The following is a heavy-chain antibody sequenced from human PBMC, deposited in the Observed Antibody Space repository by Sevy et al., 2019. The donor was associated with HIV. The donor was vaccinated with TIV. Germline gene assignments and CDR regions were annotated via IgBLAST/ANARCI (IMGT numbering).Heavy chain of an antibody. CDR2: FFYTGNP. Sequence: SETLSLTCTVSGASISTYVWTWIRQPPGKGLEWVGYFFYTGNPNYNPSLSSRVTISGDTSKNQFSLTLSSVTAADTAVYYCATGARVSKSDFWGQGTLVTVSS. V-gene: IGHV4-59*12. J-gene: IGHJ4*02. CDR1: GASISTYV. CDR3: ATGARVSKSDF.